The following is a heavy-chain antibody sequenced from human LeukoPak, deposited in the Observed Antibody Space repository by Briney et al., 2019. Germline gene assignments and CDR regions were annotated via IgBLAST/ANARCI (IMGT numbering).Heavy chain of an antibody. V-gene: IGHV1-46*01. CDR2: INPSGGST. J-gene: IGHJ5*02. CDR1: GYTFTSYY. D-gene: IGHD3-22*01. Sequence: ASVKVSCKASGYTFTSYYMHWVRQAPGQGLEWMGIINPSGGSTSYAQKFQGRVTITADESTSTAYMELSSLRSEDTAVYYCARGGGYYDSSGYYYPWGQGTLVTVSS. CDR3: ARGGGYYDSSGYYYP.